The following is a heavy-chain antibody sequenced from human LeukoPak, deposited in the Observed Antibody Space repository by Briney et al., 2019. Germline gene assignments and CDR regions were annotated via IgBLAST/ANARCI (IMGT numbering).Heavy chain of an antibody. D-gene: IGHD3-10*01. Sequence: SETLSLTCTVSGGSIGFYYWSWIRQPPGKGLEWIGYIYYSGSTNYNPSLKSRVTISVDTSKNQFSLKLSSVTAADTAVYYCARAHKGYGSGSYYEDYWGQGTLVTVSS. J-gene: IGHJ4*02. CDR2: IYYSGST. CDR1: GGSIGFYY. CDR3: ARAHKGYGSGSYYEDY. V-gene: IGHV4-59*08.